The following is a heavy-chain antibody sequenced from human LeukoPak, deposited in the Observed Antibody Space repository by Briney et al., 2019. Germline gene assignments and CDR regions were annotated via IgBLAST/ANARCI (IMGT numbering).Heavy chain of an antibody. Sequence: GGSLRLSCVASGFTFRNYAMSWVRQAPGKGLEWVSAISGSGGSTYYADSVKGRFTISRDNSKNTLYLQMDSLMAEDTAVYHCAKGYCSGGSCPDYNYYMEFWGKGTTVPVSS. CDR3: AKGYCSGGSCPDYNYYMEF. V-gene: IGHV3-23*01. CDR2: ISGSGGST. CDR1: GFTFRNYA. D-gene: IGHD2-15*01. J-gene: IGHJ6*03.